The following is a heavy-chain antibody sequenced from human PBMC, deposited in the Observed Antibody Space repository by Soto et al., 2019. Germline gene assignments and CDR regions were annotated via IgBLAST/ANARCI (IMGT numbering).Heavy chain of an antibody. D-gene: IGHD2-2*03. J-gene: IGHJ6*02. CDR3: ARDGYCSSTSCYTYYYYYGMDV. V-gene: IGHV1-69*13. Sequence: SVKVSCKASGCTFSSYAISCVRQAPGQVLEWMGGIIPIFGTANYAQKFQGRVTITADESTSTAYMELSSLRSEDTAVYYCARDGYCSSTSCYTYYYYYGMDVWGQGTTVTVSS. CDR1: GCTFSSYA. CDR2: IIPIFGTA.